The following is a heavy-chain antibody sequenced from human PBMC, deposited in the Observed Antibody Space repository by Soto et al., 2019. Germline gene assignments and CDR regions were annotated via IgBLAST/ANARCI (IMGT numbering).Heavy chain of an antibody. J-gene: IGHJ6*02. CDR1: GFTFSSYA. CDR3: VNILSDYGMDV. CDR2: ISSDGGST. D-gene: IGHD3-9*01. Sequence: SLRLSCSASGFTFSSYAMHWVRQAPGKGLEYVSAISSDGGSTYYADSVKGRFTISRDNSKNTLYLQMRSLRAEDTAVYYCVNILSDYGMDVWGQGTTVTVSS. V-gene: IGHV3-64D*08.